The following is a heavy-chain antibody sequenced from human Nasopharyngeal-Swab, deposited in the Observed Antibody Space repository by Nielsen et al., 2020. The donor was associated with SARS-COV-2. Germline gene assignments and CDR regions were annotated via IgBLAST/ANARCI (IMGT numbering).Heavy chain of an antibody. D-gene: IGHD3-10*01. CDR3: AKASSYFYGSGSSFGAFDI. CDR1: GFSFGDYA. J-gene: IGHJ3*02. Sequence: SLKISCAASGFSFGDYATHWVRQAPGKGLEWVSGINWNSGSIGYADSVKGRFTISRDNAKNSLYLQMNSLRADDTALYYCAKASSYFYGSGSSFGAFDIWGQGTMVTVSS. V-gene: IGHV3-9*01. CDR2: INWNSGSI.